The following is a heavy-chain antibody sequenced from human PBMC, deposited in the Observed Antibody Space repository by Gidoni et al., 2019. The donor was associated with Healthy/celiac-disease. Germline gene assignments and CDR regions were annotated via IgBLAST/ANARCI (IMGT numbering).Heavy chain of an antibody. CDR2: IYYSGST. CDR1: GGSISSYY. D-gene: IGHD6-19*01. Sequence: QVQLQESGPGLVKPSETLSLTCTVSGGSISSYYWSWIRQPPGTGLEWIGYIYYSGSTNYNPSLKSRVTISVDTSKNQFSLKLSSVTAADTAVYYCARGPGKQWLVLGAFDIWGQGTMVTVSS. J-gene: IGHJ3*02. CDR3: ARGPGKQWLVLGAFDI. V-gene: IGHV4-59*01.